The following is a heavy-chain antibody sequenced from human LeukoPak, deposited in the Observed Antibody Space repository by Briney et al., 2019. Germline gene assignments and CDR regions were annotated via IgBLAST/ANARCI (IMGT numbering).Heavy chain of an antibody. V-gene: IGHV1-2*02. D-gene: IGHD2-8*01. Sequence: ASVKVSCKASGYTLTDYYIHWVRRAPGQDLEWMGFIIPHSGGTTYEQRFQGRVTMTRDMSIGTFYMELSSLRSDDTAVYYCSTEDKYCTTPNCGAYWGQGTLVTVSS. CDR2: IIPHSGGT. CDR3: STEDKYCTTPNCGAY. CDR1: GYTLTDYY. J-gene: IGHJ4*02.